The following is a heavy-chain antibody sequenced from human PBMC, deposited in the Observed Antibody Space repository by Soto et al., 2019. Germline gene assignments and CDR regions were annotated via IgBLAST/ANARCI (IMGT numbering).Heavy chain of an antibody. CDR1: GFTFSSYA. Sequence: PGGSLRLSCAASGFTFSSYAMHWVRQAPGKGLEWVAVISYDGSNKYYADSVKGRFTISRDNSKNTLYLQMNSPRAEDTAVYYCAREWSGSGTPLGYYGMDVWGQGTTVTVSS. D-gene: IGHD3-10*01. CDR3: AREWSGSGTPLGYYGMDV. V-gene: IGHV3-30-3*01. J-gene: IGHJ6*02. CDR2: ISYDGSNK.